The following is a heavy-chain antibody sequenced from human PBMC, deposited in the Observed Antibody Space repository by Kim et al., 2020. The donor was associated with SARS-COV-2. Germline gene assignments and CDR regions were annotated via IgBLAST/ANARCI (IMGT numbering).Heavy chain of an antibody. Sequence: GGSLRLSCAASGFTFSSYAMHWVRQAPGKGLEWVAVISYDGSNKYYADSVKGRFTISRDNYKNTLYLQMNSLRAEDTAVYYCARARVWYFDWSDGFDIWGQGRMVTVSS. J-gene: IGHJ3*02. CDR3: ARARVWYFDWSDGFDI. V-gene: IGHV3-30-3*01. CDR2: ISYDGSNK. CDR1: GFTFSSYA. D-gene: IGHD3-9*01.